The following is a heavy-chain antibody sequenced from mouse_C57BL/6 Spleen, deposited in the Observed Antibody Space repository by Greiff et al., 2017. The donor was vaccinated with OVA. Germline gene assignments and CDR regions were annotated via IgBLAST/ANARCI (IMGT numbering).Heavy chain of an antibody. D-gene: IGHD1-1*01. CDR3: ARSYGSSLWYFYV. J-gene: IGHJ1*03. CDR1: GYTFTSYT. Sequence: VQLQQSGAELARPGASVKMSCKASGYTFTSYTMHWVTQRPGQGLEWIGYINPSSGYTKYNQKFKDKATLTADKSSSTAYMQLSSLTSEDSAVYYCARSYGSSLWYFYVWGTGTTVTVSS. CDR2: INPSSGYT. V-gene: IGHV1-4*01.